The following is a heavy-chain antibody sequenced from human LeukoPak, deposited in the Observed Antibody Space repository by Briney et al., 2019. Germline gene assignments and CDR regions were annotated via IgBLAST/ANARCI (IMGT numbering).Heavy chain of an antibody. CDR1: GYTFASYG. Sequence: GASVKVSCKASGYTFASYGISWVRQAPGQGLEWMGWISAYNGNTNYAQKLQGRVTMTTDTSTSTAYMELRSLRSDDTAVYYCARDRGPLGVVIINPFDYWGQGTLVTVSS. CDR2: ISAYNGNT. V-gene: IGHV1-18*01. CDR3: ARDRGPLGVVIINPFDY. J-gene: IGHJ4*02. D-gene: IGHD3-3*01.